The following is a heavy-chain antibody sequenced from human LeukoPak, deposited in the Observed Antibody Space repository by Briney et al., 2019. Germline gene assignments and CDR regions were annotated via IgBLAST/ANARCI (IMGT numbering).Heavy chain of an antibody. Sequence: PGGSLRLSCTASGFTFSNYDMHWFGKATGKGLEWVSAISTTGDTYYPGSVKGRFTISRENAKNSLYLQMNSLRAGDTAVYYCARAPHGDYFDYWGQGTLVTVSS. CDR1: GFTFSNYD. CDR2: ISTTGDT. CDR3: ARAPHGDYFDY. V-gene: IGHV3-13*01. J-gene: IGHJ4*02. D-gene: IGHD4-17*01.